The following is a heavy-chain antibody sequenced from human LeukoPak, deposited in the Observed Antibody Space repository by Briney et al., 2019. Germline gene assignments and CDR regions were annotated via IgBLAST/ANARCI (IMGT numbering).Heavy chain of an antibody. J-gene: IGHJ4*02. V-gene: IGHV3-30*18. D-gene: IGHD5-12*01. CDR3: AKVPGRWGVSAYGDYFDY. CDR2: ISYDGSNK. CDR1: GFTFSSYG. Sequence: GGSLRLSCATSGFTFSSYGMHWVRQAPGKGLEWVAVISYDGSNKYYADSVKGRFTVSRDNSKNTVSLQLNSLRVEDTAVYFCAKVPGRWGVSAYGDYFDYWGQGTLVTVSS.